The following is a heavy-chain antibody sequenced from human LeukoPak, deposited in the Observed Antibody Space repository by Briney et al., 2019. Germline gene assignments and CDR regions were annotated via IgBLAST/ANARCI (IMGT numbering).Heavy chain of an antibody. CDR2: IYSGGST. CDR1: EFTVSSNY. D-gene: IGHD6-6*01. CDR3: ATGSIAAPYYFDY. Sequence: GGSLRLSCAASEFTVSSNYMSWVRQAPGKGLEWVSVIYSGGSTYYADSVKGRFTISRDNSKNTLYLQMNGLRAEDTAVYYCATGSIAAPYYFDYRGQGTLVTVSS. J-gene: IGHJ4*02. V-gene: IGHV3-53*01.